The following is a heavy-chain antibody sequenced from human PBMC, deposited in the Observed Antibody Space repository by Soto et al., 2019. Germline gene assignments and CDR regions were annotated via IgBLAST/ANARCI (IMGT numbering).Heavy chain of an antibody. CDR2: INHSGST. V-gene: IGHV4-34*01. CDR3: ARGRGFWSGYRWFDP. CDR1: GGSFSGYY. D-gene: IGHD3-3*01. Sequence: EQLQQWGAGLLKPSETLSLTCAVYGGSFSGYYWSWIRQPPGKGLEWIGEINHSGSTNYNPSLKSRVTISVDTSKNQFSLKLSSVTAADTAVYYCARGRGFWSGYRWFDPWGQGTLVTVSS. J-gene: IGHJ5*02.